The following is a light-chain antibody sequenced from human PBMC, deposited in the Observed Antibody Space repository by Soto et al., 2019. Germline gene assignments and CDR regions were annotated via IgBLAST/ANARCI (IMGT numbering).Light chain of an antibody. V-gene: IGKV1-27*01. CDR1: QGINNY. CDR3: QQYGSSPWT. CDR2: SAS. Sequence: IRMTQSPSSLSASTGDRFTITCRASQGINNYLAWYQQKPGKVPVLLIYSASTLKAGIPSRFSGSGSGTDFTLTISRLEPEDFAVYYCQQYGSSPWTFGQGTKVDI. J-gene: IGKJ1*01.